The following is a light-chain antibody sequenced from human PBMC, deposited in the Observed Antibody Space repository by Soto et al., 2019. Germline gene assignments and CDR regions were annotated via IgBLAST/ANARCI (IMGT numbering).Light chain of an antibody. V-gene: IGLV1-36*01. Sequence: QSVLTQPPSVSEAPGQRFAISCSGSNVGNKPVNWYQHLPGKAPKLLLYYDDMLSSGVSDRFSGSKSGTSASLAISGLQYDDEGDYYCAIWDDSVDGWVFGEGTQLTVL. CDR3: AIWDDSVDGWV. CDR1: NVGNKP. J-gene: IGLJ3*02. CDR2: YDD.